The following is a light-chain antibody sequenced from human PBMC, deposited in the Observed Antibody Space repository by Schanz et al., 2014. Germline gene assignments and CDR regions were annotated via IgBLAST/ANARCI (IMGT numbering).Light chain of an antibody. J-gene: IGKJ5*01. CDR1: QSVNRN. V-gene: IGKV3-11*01. CDR3: QQRRNWPPVT. Sequence: EIVLTQSPATLSLSPGERATLSCRASQSVNRNLAWYQQKPGQPPRLLIYDASNRATGIPARFSGSGSGTDFTLTISSLEPEDFGVYYCQQRRNWPPVTFGQGTRLDIK. CDR2: DAS.